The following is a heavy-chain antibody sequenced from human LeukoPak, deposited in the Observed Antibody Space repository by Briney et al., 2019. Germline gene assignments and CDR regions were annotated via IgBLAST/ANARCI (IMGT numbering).Heavy chain of an antibody. CDR1: GYTFTSYD. Sequence: EASVKVSCKPSGYTFTSYDINWVRQATGQGLEWMGWMNPNSGNTGYAQKFQGRVTITRNTSISTAYMELSSLRPEDTAVYYCARGIPLVQGSFDYWGQGTLVTVSS. CDR2: MNPNSGNT. V-gene: IGHV1-8*03. D-gene: IGHD6-6*01. CDR3: ARGIPLVQGSFDY. J-gene: IGHJ4*02.